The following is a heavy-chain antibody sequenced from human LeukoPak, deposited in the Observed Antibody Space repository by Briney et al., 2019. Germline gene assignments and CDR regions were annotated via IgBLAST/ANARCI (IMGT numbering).Heavy chain of an antibody. D-gene: IGHD2-2*01. CDR3: TTDLPLDIVVVPAAMRDDY. V-gene: IGHV3-15*01. Sequence: GGSLRLSCAASGFTFSNAWTSWVRQAPGKGLEWVGRIKSKTDGGTTDYAAPVKGRFTISRDDSKNTLYLQMDSLKTEVTAVYYCTTDLPLDIVVVPAAMRDDYWGQGTLVTVSS. CDR1: GFTFSNAW. J-gene: IGHJ4*02. CDR2: IKSKTDGGTT.